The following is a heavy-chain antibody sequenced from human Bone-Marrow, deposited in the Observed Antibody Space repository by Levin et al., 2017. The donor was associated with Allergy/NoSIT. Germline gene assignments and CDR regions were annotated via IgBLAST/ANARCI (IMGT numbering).Heavy chain of an antibody. Sequence: SCAASGFTFDDYAMQWVRQVPGKGLEWVSGISWNGGLKGYADFVKGRFTISRGNAENSLYLQMNSLSSEDTALYYCARSKGKWNFGDYGMDVWGPGTKVIVSS. J-gene: IGHJ6*02. CDR2: ISWNGGLK. CDR1: GFTFDDYA. V-gene: IGHV3-9*01. CDR3: ARSKGKWNFGDYGMDV. D-gene: IGHD1-1*01.